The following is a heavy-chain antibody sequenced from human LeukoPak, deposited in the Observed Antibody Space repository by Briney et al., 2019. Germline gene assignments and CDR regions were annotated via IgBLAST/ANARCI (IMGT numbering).Heavy chain of an antibody. Sequence: SVKVSCKASGGTFSSYAISWVRQAPGQGLEWMGRIIPIFGTANYAQKFQGRVTITTDESTRTAYLELSSLRSEDTAVYHCAVDNVITTVTTDYWGQGTLVTVSS. D-gene: IGHD4-17*01. CDR1: GGTFSSYA. V-gene: IGHV1-69*05. CDR2: IIPIFGTA. CDR3: AVDNVITTVTTDY. J-gene: IGHJ4*02.